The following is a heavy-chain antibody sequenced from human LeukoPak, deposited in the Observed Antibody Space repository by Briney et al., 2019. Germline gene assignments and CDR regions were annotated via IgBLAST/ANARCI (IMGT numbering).Heavy chain of an antibody. CDR3: AKDGTSVATAGSHFDY. J-gene: IGHJ4*02. CDR1: GFTFSSYG. Sequence: GGSLRLSCAASGFTFSSYGMQWVRQAPGKGLEWVAVISYDGSNKYYADSVKGRFTISRDNSKNTLLLQMNSLRAEDTAVYYCAKDGTSVATAGSHFDYWGQGTLVTVSS. D-gene: IGHD6-13*01. V-gene: IGHV3-30*18. CDR2: ISYDGSNK.